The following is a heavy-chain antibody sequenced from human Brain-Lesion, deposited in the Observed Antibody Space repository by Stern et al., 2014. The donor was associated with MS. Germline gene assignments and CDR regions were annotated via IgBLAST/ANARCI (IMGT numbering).Heavy chain of an antibody. Sequence: QDQLVQSGAEVKKPGASVKVSCKVSGYTLTEFSMHWVRQAPRQGLEWMGGFDPEGGETIYAQKFQGRVTMTEDTSTDTAYMELSSLRSEDTAVYYCATLSPGAGGNYYRHFDYWGQGTLVTVSS. CDR2: FDPEGGET. J-gene: IGHJ4*02. D-gene: IGHD1-26*01. V-gene: IGHV1-24*01. CDR1: GYTLTEFS. CDR3: ATLSPGAGGNYYRHFDY.